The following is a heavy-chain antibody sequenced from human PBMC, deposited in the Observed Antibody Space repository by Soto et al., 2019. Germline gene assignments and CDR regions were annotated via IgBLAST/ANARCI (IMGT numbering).Heavy chain of an antibody. J-gene: IGHJ6*02. D-gene: IGHD3-22*01. CDR1: GYTFTSYG. Sequence: SVRVSCKASGYTFTSYGISWVRQSPGQGLEWMGWISAYNGNTNYAQKLQGRVTMTTDTSTSTAYMELRSLRSDDTAVYYCARRSDSSGYYSVLGTYYYYGMDVWGQGTTVTVSS. V-gene: IGHV1-18*04. CDR2: ISAYNGNT. CDR3: ARRSDSSGYYSVLGTYYYYGMDV.